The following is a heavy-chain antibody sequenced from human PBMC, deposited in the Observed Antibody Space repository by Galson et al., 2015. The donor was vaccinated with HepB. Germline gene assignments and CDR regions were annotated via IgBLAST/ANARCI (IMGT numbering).Heavy chain of an antibody. CDR2: INSGGSA. D-gene: IGHD6-19*01. CDR3: AGDWGTSGWLH. CDR1: GFTVSKYY. V-gene: IGHV3-53*05. J-gene: IGHJ4*02. Sequence: SLRLSCAVSGFTVSKYYVSWVRQTPGKGLEWVSFINSGGSAYYADSVKGRFTISRDNSKNTLYPQMNSLRPEDTAVYYCAGDWGTSGWLHWGQGTLVTVSS.